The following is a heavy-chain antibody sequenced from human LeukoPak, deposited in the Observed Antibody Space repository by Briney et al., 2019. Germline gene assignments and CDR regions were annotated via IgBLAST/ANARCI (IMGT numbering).Heavy chain of an antibody. J-gene: IGHJ5*02. Sequence: GGSLRLSCAASGFTFSSYWMSWVRQAPGKGLEWVANIKQDGSEKYYVDSVKGRFTISRDNAKNSLYLQMNSLRAEDTAVYYCARDRPRITMVRGVISESPRFDPWGQGTLVTVSS. CDR2: IKQDGSEK. V-gene: IGHV3-7*01. D-gene: IGHD3-10*01. CDR3: ARDRPRITMVRGVISESPRFDP. CDR1: GFTFSSYW.